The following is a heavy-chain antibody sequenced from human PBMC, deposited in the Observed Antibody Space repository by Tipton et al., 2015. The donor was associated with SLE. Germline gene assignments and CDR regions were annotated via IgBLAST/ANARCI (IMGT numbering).Heavy chain of an antibody. Sequence: SLRLSCVASGLTFRSYGMHWVRQAPGKGLEWVAFIRYDGSDKYYADSVKGRFTISRDNSKNTLFLQMKSLRAEDTAVYYCVAPNYWGQGTLVTVAS. V-gene: IGHV3-30*02. CDR3: VAPNY. J-gene: IGHJ4*02. CDR1: GLTFRSYG. CDR2: IRYDGSDK.